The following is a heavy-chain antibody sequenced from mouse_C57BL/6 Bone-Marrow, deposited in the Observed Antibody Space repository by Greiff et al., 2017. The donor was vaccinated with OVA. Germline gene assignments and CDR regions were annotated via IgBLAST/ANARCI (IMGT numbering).Heavy chain of an antibody. CDR3: ARKGSYYYGSSYFDY. D-gene: IGHD1-1*01. CDR2: IYPGDGDT. J-gene: IGHJ2*01. Sequence: VTLQESGPELVKPGASVKISCKASGYAFSSSWMNWVKQRPGKGLAWIGRIYPGDGDTNSNGKFKGKATLTADKSSSTAYMQLSSLTSEDSAVYCCARKGSYYYGSSYFDYWGQGTTLTVSS. V-gene: IGHV1-82*01. CDR1: GYAFSSSW.